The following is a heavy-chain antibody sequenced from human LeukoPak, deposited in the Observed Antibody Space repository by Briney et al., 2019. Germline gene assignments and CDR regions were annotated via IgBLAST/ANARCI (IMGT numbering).Heavy chain of an antibody. CDR3: AIRFSRGSGSAIDY. V-gene: IGHV1-8*01. D-gene: IGHD3-10*01. CDR2: MNPNSANT. CDR1: GHTFTSYD. Sequence: ASVKVSCKASGHTFTSYDINWVRQATGQGLEWMGWMNPNSANTGYAQNFQGRVTMTRNTSISTAYVELSSLRSEDTAVYYCAIRFSRGSGSAIDYWGQGTLVTVSS. J-gene: IGHJ4*02.